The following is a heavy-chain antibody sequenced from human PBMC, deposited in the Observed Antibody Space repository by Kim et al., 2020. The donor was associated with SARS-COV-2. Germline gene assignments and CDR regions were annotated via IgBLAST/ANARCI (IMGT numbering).Heavy chain of an antibody. V-gene: IGHV3-64*01. CDR2: ISSNGGST. CDR1: GFTFSSYA. D-gene: IGHD6-19*01. Sequence: GGSLRLSRAASGFTFSSYAMHWVRQAPGKGLEYVSAISSNGGSTYYANSVKGRFTISRDNSKNTLYLQMGSLRAEDMAVYYCARASASGGWFYYYYGMDVWGQGTTVTVSS. CDR3: ARASASGGWFYYYYGMDV. J-gene: IGHJ6*02.